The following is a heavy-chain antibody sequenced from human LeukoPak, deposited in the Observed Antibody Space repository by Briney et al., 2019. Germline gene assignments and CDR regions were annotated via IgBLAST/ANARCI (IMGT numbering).Heavy chain of an antibody. V-gene: IGHV3-23*01. CDR3: ARATVLGYCSGGSCHTAFDY. CDR1: GFMFSNTA. Sequence: GGSLRLSCAASGFMFSNTAMSWVRQAPGKGLEWVSGISGSGRSTYYADSVKGRFTISRDNSKNTLYLQMNSLRAEDTAVYYCARATVLGYCSGGSCHTAFDYWGQGTLVTVSS. CDR2: ISGSGRST. D-gene: IGHD2-15*01. J-gene: IGHJ4*02.